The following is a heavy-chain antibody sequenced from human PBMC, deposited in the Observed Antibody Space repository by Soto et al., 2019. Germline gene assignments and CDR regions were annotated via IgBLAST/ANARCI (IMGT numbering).Heavy chain of an antibody. V-gene: IGHV5-10-1*01. CDR2: IDPSDSYT. CDR1: GYSFTSYW. D-gene: IGHD6-19*01. J-gene: IGHJ5*02. CDR3: ARRVAVYRSGWYGLNWFDP. Sequence: RGESLKISCKGSGYSFTSYWISWVRQMPGKGLEWMGRIDPSDSYTNYSPSFQGHVTISADKSISTAYLQWSSLKASDTAMYYCARRVAVYRSGWYGLNWFDPWGQGTLVTVSS.